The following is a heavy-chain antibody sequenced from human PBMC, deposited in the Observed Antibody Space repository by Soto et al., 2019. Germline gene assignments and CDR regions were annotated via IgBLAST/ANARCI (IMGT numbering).Heavy chain of an antibody. CDR3: ARVLLGATNYYYYGMDV. CDR1: AYTLTSYG. J-gene: IGHJ6*02. CDR2: ISAYNGNT. Sequence: GASMQVSCQASAYTLTSYGISCVRQAPGQGLEWMGWISAYNGNTNYAQKLQGRVTMTTDTSTSTAYMELRSLRSDDTAVYYCARVLLGATNYYYYGMDVWGQGTTVTVSS. V-gene: IGHV1-18*01. D-gene: IGHD1-26*01.